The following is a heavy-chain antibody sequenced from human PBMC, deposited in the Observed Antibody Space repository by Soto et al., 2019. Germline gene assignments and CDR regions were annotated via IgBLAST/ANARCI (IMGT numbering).Heavy chain of an antibody. D-gene: IGHD4-17*01. V-gene: IGHV3-21*01. Sequence: LRLSCAASGFTFSRYKMNWVRQAPGKGLEWVSSISTSSNYIYYADSVKGRFTISRDNAKNSLFLQMNSLRAEDTAVYYCATASFNPYGDYYPDYWGQGTLVTVSS. CDR2: ISTSSNYI. J-gene: IGHJ4*02. CDR3: ATASFNPYGDYYPDY. CDR1: GFTFSRYK.